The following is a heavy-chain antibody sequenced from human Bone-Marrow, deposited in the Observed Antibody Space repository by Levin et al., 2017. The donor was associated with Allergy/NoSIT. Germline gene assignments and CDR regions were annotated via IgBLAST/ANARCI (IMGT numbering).Heavy chain of an antibody. CDR3: VKEIPYCINGVCYTDYFDY. CDR2: ISSEGRNK. D-gene: IGHD2-8*01. CDR1: GFTFSNYG. V-gene: IGHV3-30*18. Sequence: GGSLRLSCAASGFTFSNYGMHWVRQAPGKGLEWVAVISSEGRNKFYADSVKGRFTISRDNSKSTLYLQMNSLRAEDTAVFYCVKEIPYCINGVCYTDYFDYWGQGTLVTVS. J-gene: IGHJ4*02.